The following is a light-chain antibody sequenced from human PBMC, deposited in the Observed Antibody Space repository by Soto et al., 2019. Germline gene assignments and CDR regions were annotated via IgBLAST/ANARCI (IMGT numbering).Light chain of an antibody. J-gene: IGKJ1*01. CDR1: QSVSSNY. Sequence: EIVLTQSPGTLSLSPGERATLSCRASQSVSSNYLAWYQQKPGQAPRLLIYGASSRATGIPDRFSGSGSGTDFTLTISRLEPEDFAVYYCQQYYSTPQTFGQGTKVDIK. CDR2: GAS. CDR3: QQYYSTPQT. V-gene: IGKV3-20*01.